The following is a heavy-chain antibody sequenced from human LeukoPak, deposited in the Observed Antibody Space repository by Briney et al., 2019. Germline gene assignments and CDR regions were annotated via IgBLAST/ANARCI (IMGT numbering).Heavy chain of an antibody. CDR3: ARDRRQWLRGPFDP. J-gene: IGHJ5*02. Sequence: SETLSLTCTVSGGSISSYYWNWIRQPPGKGLEWIGYIYSESTNYNPSLKSRVTISVDTSKNQFSLKLRSVTAADTAVYYCARDRRQWLRGPFDPWGQGTLVTVSS. D-gene: IGHD6-19*01. CDR1: GGSISSYY. V-gene: IGHV4-59*01. CDR2: IYSEST.